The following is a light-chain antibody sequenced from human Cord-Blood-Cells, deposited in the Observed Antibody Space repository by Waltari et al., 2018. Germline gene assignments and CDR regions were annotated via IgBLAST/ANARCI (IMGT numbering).Light chain of an antibody. CDR1: KLGAIY. Sequence: SYALTQPPSVSVSPRPTASITPSGNKLGAIYACWYQQKTGQSPVLVIYQDSKRPSGIPERFSGSNSGNTATLTISGTQAMDEADYYCQAWDSSTAVFGGGTKLTVL. CDR3: QAWDSSTAV. CDR2: QDS. J-gene: IGLJ2*01. V-gene: IGLV3-1*01.